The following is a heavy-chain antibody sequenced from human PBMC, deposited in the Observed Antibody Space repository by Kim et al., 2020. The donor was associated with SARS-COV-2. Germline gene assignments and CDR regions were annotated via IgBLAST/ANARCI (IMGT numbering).Heavy chain of an antibody. CDR2: INHSGST. D-gene: IGHD1-26*01. CDR1: GESFSAYY. J-gene: IGHJ5*02. V-gene: IGHV4-34*01. CDR3: AGEYSGSYFHWFAP. Sequence: SETLSLTCAVYGESFSAYYWSWIRQPPGKGLEWIGEINHSGSTNYNPSPKSRVTISVDTSKNQFSLKLSSVTAADTAVYYCAGEYSGSYFHWFAPWGQGTLVTVSS.